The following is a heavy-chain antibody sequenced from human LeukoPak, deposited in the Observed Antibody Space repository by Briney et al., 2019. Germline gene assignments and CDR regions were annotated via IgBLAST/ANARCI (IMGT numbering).Heavy chain of an antibody. D-gene: IGHD6-13*01. CDR3: ARDPGDTAWYNFDF. V-gene: IGHV4-59*11. J-gene: IGHJ4*02. CDR1: GGSLSGHF. Sequence: SSDTLSLTCTVSGGSLSGHFWSWFRRPPGKGLENIGYIHSSGSTNYNPSSKSRVTASLEMSKNQFSLSLSSVTAADTAVYNCARDPGDTAWYNFDFWGQGILGTVSS. CDR2: IHSSGST.